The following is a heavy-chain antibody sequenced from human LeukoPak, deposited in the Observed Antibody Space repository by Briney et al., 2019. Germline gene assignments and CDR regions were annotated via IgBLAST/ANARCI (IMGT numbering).Heavy chain of an antibody. Sequence: SVKVSCTASGGTFSSYAISWVRQAPGQGLEWMGRIIPILGIANYAQKFQGRVTITADKSTSTAYMELSSLRSEDTAVYYCATAIVVVTLRYGMDVWGQGTTVTVSS. CDR3: ATAIVVVTLRYGMDV. CDR2: IIPILGIA. D-gene: IGHD3-22*01. J-gene: IGHJ6*02. V-gene: IGHV1-69*04. CDR1: GGTFSSYA.